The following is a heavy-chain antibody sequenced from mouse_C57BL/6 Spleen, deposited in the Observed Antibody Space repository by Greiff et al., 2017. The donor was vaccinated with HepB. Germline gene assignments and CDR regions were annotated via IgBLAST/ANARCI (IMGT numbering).Heavy chain of an antibody. V-gene: IGHV5-4*01. CDR1: GFTFSSYA. Sequence: EVHLVESGGGLVKPGGSLKLSCAASGFTFSSYAMSWVRQTPEKRLEWVATISDGGSYTYYPDNVKGRFTISRDNAKNNLYLQMSHLKSEDTAMYYCARGATGTRFAYWGQGTLVTVSA. D-gene: IGHD4-1*01. CDR3: ARGATGTRFAY. J-gene: IGHJ3*01. CDR2: ISDGGSYT.